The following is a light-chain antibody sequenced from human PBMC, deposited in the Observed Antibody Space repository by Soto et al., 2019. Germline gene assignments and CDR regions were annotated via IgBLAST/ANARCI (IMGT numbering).Light chain of an antibody. Sequence: QSVLTQPPSASGTPGQRVTLSCSGSSSNIGSNYVHWYQQFPGTAPKVLIYANNQRPSGVPDRFSGSKSGTSASLAISGLRSEDEAHYYCAVWDDSLSGRVFGGGTKVTVL. CDR2: ANN. J-gene: IGLJ3*02. V-gene: IGLV1-47*01. CDR1: SSNIGSNY. CDR3: AVWDDSLSGRV.